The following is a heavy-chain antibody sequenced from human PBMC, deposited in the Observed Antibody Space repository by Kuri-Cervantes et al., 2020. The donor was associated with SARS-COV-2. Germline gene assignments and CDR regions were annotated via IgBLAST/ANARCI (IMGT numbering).Heavy chain of an antibody. J-gene: IGHJ4*02. CDR2: ISYDGSNK. CDR1: GFTFSSYG. Sequence: GESLKISCAASGFTFSSYGMHWVRQAPGKGLEWVAVISYDGSNKYYADSVKGRFTISRDNSENTLYLQMNSLRAEDTAVYYCAKDPRTTVTTFLFDYWGQGTLVTVSS. CDR3: AKDPRTTVTTFLFDY. V-gene: IGHV3-30*18. D-gene: IGHD4-17*01.